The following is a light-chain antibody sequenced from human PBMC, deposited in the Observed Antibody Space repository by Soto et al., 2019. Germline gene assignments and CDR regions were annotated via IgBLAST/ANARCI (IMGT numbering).Light chain of an antibody. CDR2: AAS. CDR1: QSISSY. Sequence: DIQMTQSPSSLSASVGDRVTITCRASQSISSYLNWYQQKPGKAPKLLIYAASSLQSGVPSKFSGSGAGTDFTLTISSLKPEDFATYYCQQSYSTPIFTGGPGTKVDIK. CDR3: QQSYSTPIFT. V-gene: IGKV1-39*01. J-gene: IGKJ3*01.